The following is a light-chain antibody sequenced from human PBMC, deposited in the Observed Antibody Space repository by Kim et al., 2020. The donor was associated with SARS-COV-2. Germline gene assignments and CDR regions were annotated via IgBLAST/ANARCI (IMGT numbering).Light chain of an antibody. CDR1: SVINYF. Sequence: SSELTQDPAVSVALGQTVRIRCQGASVINYFVAWYQHKPGQAPVLVMYGRNNRASGIANRFSGSRSGDTASLIITGAQAEDEADYYCNSRDSSGHHGVFG. CDR2: GRN. J-gene: IGLJ3*02. V-gene: IGLV3-19*01. CDR3: NSRDSSGHHGV.